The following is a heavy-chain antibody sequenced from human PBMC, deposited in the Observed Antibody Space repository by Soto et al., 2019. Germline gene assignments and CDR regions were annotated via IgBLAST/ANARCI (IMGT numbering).Heavy chain of an antibody. J-gene: IGHJ6*04. CDR2: TNSAFGSS. CDR1: GGTFSFYS. CDR3: VVYCSGGTCSGPPYGLGA. D-gene: IGHD2-15*01. V-gene: IGHV1-69*18. Sequence: QVHMVQSGAEVKRPGSSVKVTCKSSGGTFSFYSIGWVRQAPGQGLEWMGRTNSAFGSSNSAKKFRGRVSMTTDESTGTAYLELTTRTSVETGVYYCVVYCSGGTCSGPPYGLGAWGGGTTVSVSS.